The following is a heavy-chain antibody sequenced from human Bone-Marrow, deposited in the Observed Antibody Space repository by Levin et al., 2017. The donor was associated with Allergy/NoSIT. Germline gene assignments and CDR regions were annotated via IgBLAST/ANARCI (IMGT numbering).Heavy chain of an antibody. Sequence: PGGSLRLSCAASGFSFTSYGLSWVRQTPSKRLEWVSAISGSGGTTYYADSVKGRFTISRDNVRNILFLQLNTLRVEDTAMYYCVKSRGLQTRKFDYWGQGTLVTVSS. CDR3: VKSRGLQTRKFDY. V-gene: IGHV3-23*01. CDR1: GFSFTSYG. J-gene: IGHJ4*02. CDR2: ISGSGGTT. D-gene: IGHD5-24*01.